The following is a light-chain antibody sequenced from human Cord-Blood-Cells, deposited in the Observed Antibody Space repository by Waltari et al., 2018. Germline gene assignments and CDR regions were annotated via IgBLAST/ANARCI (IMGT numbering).Light chain of an antibody. J-gene: IGLJ3*02. CDR2: DVS. V-gene: IGLV2-14*01. Sequence: QSALTQPASVSGSPGQSITISCTGTSSDVGGYNYVSWYQQHPGKVPKLMIYDVSKRPSGFATRFTGSKSGNTASLTISGLQAEDEADYYCSSYTSSSTLVFGGGTKLTVL. CDR3: SSYTSSSTLV. CDR1: SSDVGGYNY.